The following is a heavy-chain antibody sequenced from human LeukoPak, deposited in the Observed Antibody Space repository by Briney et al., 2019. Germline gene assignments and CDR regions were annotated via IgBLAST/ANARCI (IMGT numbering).Heavy chain of an antibody. D-gene: IGHD1-26*01. J-gene: IGHJ4*02. V-gene: IGHV5-51*01. CDR1: GHSFTRYW. Sequence: GESLKISCKGSGHSFTRYWIGWVRQMPEKGLEWLGVIYPGDSGTRYSPSFQGQVTISADKSISTAYLQWSSLKASDTAMYYCARHLSGSYSGYYFDYWGQGTLVTVSS. CDR2: IYPGDSGT. CDR3: ARHLSGSYSGYYFDY.